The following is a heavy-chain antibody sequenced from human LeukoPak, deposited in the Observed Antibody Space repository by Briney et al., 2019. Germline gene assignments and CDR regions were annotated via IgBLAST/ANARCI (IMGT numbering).Heavy chain of an antibody. CDR1: GYTFTSYG. Sequence: ASVKVSCKASGYTFTSYGISWVRQAPGQGLEWMGWISAYNGNTNYAQKLQGRVTMTTDTSTSTAYMELRSLRSDDTAVYYCARDRASVYSSSSADYWGQGTLVTVSS. CDR2: ISAYNGNT. V-gene: IGHV1-18*01. CDR3: ARDRASVYSSSSADY. D-gene: IGHD6-6*01. J-gene: IGHJ4*02.